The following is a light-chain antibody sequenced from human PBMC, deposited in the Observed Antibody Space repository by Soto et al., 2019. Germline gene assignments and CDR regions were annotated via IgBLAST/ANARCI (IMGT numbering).Light chain of an antibody. CDR2: SAS. J-gene: IGKJ2*01. CDR1: QSVTSSY. Sequence: ENVLTPSPGTLSLSPGERATLSCRASQSVTSSYLAWYQQKPGQAPRLLIYSASSRATGVPDRFSGSGSATDFTLTISRVEPEDFAVYYCQQYGSSRNTFGQGTKVDIK. V-gene: IGKV3-20*01. CDR3: QQYGSSRNT.